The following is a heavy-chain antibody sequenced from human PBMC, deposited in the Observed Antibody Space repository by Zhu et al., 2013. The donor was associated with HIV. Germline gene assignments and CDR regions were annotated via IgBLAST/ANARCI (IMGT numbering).Heavy chain of an antibody. V-gene: IGHV4-30-4*08. J-gene: IGHJ4*02. CDR2: IYYSGST. D-gene: IGHD3-10*01. CDR3: AREWFGELSIDY. CDR1: GGSVSSGSYY. Sequence: QVQLQESGPGLVKPSETLSLTCTVSGGSVSSGSYYWSWIRQPPGKGLEWIGYIYYSGSTYYNPSLKSRVTISVDTSKNQFSLKLSSVTAADTAVYYCAREWFGELSIDYWGQGTLVTVSS.